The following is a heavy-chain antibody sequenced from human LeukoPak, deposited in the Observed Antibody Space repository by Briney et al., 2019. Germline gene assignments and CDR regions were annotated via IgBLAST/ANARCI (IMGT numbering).Heavy chain of an antibody. V-gene: IGHV3-11*01. Sequence: GESLKISCAASGFTFSDYYISWIRQAPGKGLEWVSDISSSGDITSYADSVKGRFTISRDNAKKSLHLQMNSLRAEDSAVYYCARETVAGTFDYWGQGTQVTVSS. CDR2: ISSSGDIT. CDR3: ARETVAGTFDY. J-gene: IGHJ4*02. D-gene: IGHD6-19*01. CDR1: GFTFSDYY.